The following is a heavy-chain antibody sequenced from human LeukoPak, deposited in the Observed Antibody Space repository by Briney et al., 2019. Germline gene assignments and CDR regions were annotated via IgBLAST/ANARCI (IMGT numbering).Heavy chain of an antibody. CDR2: IWYDGNNK. J-gene: IGHJ4*02. D-gene: IGHD5-18*01. Sequence: GGSLRLSCAASGFTFSGYGMHWVRQAPNKGLEWVAVIWYDGNNKYYAESVKGRFTISRDNSKNTLYLQMNSLRAEDTAVYYCAKDWGYTTMVSYYFDYWGQGALVTVSS. V-gene: IGHV3-33*06. CDR3: AKDWGYTTMVSYYFDY. CDR1: GFTFSGYG.